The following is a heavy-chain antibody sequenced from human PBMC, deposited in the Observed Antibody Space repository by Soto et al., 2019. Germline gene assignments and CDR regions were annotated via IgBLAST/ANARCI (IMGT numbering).Heavy chain of an antibody. V-gene: IGHV4-31*03. CDR2: IYHTGST. CDR3: SRLRDTYFFDS. D-gene: IGHD3-10*01. J-gene: IGHJ4*02. CDR1: GDSMTTIGCY. Sequence: PSETLSLTCSVSGDSMTTIGCYWSWVRQHPGKCLEWIGYIYHTGSTYYNPSLKSRDTISLDTSKQQFSLNLTSVTAADTAVYYCSRLRDTYFFDSWGEATLVT.